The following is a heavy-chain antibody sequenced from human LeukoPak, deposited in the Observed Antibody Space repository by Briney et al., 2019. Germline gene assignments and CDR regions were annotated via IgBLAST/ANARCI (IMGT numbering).Heavy chain of an antibody. CDR3: ARDYGGTFDY. D-gene: IGHD4-23*01. CDR2: IYYSGST. CDR1: GGSISSYY. J-gene: IGHJ4*02. Sequence: SETLSLTCTVSGGSISSYYRSWIRQPPGKGLEWIGYIYYSGSTNYNPSLKSRVTISVDTSKNQFSLKLSSVTAADTAVYYCARDYGGTFDYWGQGTLVTVSS. V-gene: IGHV4-59*01.